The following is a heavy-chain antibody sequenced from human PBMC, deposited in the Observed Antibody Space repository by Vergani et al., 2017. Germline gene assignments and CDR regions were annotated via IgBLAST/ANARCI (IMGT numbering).Heavy chain of an antibody. CDR3: AREVGYPYYMDV. CDR1: GFNFSRYA. J-gene: IGHJ6*03. Sequence: EVQLLESGGGLVQPGGSLRLSCAASGFNFSRYAMVWVRQAPGKGLEWVSEISGSGGSTYYADSVKGRFTISRDNSKNTLYLQMNSLRAEDTAVYYCAREVGYPYYMDVWGKGTTVTVSS. D-gene: IGHD6-25*01. V-gene: IGHV3-23*01. CDR2: ISGSGGST.